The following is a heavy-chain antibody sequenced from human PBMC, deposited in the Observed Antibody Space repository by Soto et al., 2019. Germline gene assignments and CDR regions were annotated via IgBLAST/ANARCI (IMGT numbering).Heavy chain of an antibody. Sequence: SETLSLTCAVYGGSFSGYYWNWIRQPPGKGLEWIGEINHSGSTNYNPSLKSRVTISVDTSKNQFSLRLSSVTAADTAVYYCARGSGRNFDYWGQGTLVTVSS. CDR3: ARGSGRNFDY. CDR2: INHSGST. CDR1: GGSFSGYY. J-gene: IGHJ4*02. V-gene: IGHV4-34*01.